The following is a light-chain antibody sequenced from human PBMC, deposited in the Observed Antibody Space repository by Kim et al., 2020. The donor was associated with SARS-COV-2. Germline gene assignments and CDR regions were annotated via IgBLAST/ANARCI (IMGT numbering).Light chain of an antibody. J-gene: IGKJ4*01. CDR3: QKYNSAPRG. Sequence: SSVREKVPIPCRANQGISNFLALYQQKPGKVPKLLIYAAFTLQSGVPSRFSGSGSGTDFTLTISSLPPEDVATYYCQKYNSAPRGFGGGTKVDIK. CDR1: QGISNF. V-gene: IGKV1-27*01. CDR2: AAF.